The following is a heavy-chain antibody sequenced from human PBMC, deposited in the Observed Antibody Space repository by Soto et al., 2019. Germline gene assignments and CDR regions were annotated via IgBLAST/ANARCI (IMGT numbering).Heavy chain of an antibody. CDR2: LSSSSSYI. J-gene: IGHJ6*02. CDR1: VFTFSIYS. Sequence: WGSLRISCAPSVFTFSIYSMNWVRQAPGKGLDWPSPLSSSSSYIYYADSVKGRFTISRDNAKNSLYLQMNSLRAEDTAVYYCARIPYYDFWSGSSSDYYYYYGMDVWGQGTTVTVSS. D-gene: IGHD3-3*01. V-gene: IGHV3-21*01. CDR3: ARIPYYDFWSGSSSDYYYYYGMDV.